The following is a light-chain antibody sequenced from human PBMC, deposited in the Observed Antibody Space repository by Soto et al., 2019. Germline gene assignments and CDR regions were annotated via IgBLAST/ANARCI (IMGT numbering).Light chain of an antibody. CDR1: SSDVGGYNY. V-gene: IGLV2-14*03. CDR3: SSYTTRSTPPYV. J-gene: IGLJ1*01. CDR2: EVS. Sequence: QSVLAQPASVSGSPGQSITISCTGTSSDVGGYNYVSWYQQHPGKAPKLMIYEVSNRPSGVSNRFSGSKSGNTASLTISGLQAEDEADYYCSSYTTRSTPPYVFGTGTKV.